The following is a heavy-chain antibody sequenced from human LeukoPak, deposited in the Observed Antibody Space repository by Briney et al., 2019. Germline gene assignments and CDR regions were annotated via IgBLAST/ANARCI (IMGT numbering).Heavy chain of an antibody. D-gene: IGHD2-2*01. CDR2: IQFDGSDE. CDR1: GFTFSTYG. CDR3: AKDQQLQPFHY. Sequence: QTGGSLRLSCAASGFTFSTYGMHWVRQAPGKGLEWVAFIQFDGSDEFYADSVKGRFTISRDNSKNTLYLQMNSLRPDDTSVYYCAKDQQLQPFHYWGQGTLVTVSS. V-gene: IGHV3-30*02. J-gene: IGHJ4*02.